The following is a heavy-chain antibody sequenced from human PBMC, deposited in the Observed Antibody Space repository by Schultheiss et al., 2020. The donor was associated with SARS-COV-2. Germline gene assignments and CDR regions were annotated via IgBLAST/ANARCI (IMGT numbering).Heavy chain of an antibody. V-gene: IGHV4-31*03. CDR1: GGSISSGGYY. J-gene: IGHJ4*02. D-gene: IGHD3-10*01. CDR2: IYYSGST. Sequence: SETLSLTCTVSGGSISSGGYYWSWIRQHPGKGLEWIGYIYYSGSTYYNPSLKSRVTMSVDTSKNQFSLKLSSVTAADTAVYYCARRGPRSWPYWGQGTLVTVSS. CDR3: ARRGPRSWPY.